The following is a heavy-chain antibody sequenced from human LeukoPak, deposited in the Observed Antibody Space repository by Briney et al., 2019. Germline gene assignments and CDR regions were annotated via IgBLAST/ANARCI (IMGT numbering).Heavy chain of an antibody. CDR2: IIPIFGTA. V-gene: IGHV1-69*13. D-gene: IGHD2-2*01. Sequence: SVKVSCKASGGTFSIYAISWVRQAPGQGLEWMGGIIPIFGTANYAQKFQGRVTITADESTSTAYMELSSLRSEDTAVYYCARGRPRLCSSTSCYGEYFDYWGQGTLVTVSS. CDR1: GGTFSIYA. J-gene: IGHJ4*02. CDR3: ARGRPRLCSSTSCYGEYFDY.